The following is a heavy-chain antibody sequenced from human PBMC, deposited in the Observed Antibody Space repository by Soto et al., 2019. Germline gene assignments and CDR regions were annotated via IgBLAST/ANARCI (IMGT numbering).Heavy chain of an antibody. CDR1: GFSLSTSGMG. CDR3: AHYSSTSSFDY. V-gene: IGHV2-5*02. CDR2: IYWDDDK. Sequence: QITLKESGPTLVKPTQTFTLACTFSGFSLSTSGMGVGWIRQPPGKALEWLALIYWDDDKRYSPSLKSRLTITKDTSKNQVVLSMTNMDPVDAATYYCAHYSSTSSFDYWGQGTLVTVSS. J-gene: IGHJ4*02. D-gene: IGHD6-13*01.